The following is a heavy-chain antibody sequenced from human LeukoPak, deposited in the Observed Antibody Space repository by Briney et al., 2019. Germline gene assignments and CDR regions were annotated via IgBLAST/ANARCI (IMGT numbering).Heavy chain of an antibody. D-gene: IGHD1-14*01. V-gene: IGHV4-59*11. CDR1: GSSMRSHS. Sequence: PSETLSLICTVSGSSMRSHSWSWIRQSPGKPLEWIGNIYYSGTTNYNPSLKSQISISIDTSKNQFSLKLNSVTPADTAVYYCARDVMGTVSDDGFDIWGQGTMVTVSS. CDR2: IYYSGTT. CDR3: ARDVMGTVSDDGFDI. J-gene: IGHJ3*02.